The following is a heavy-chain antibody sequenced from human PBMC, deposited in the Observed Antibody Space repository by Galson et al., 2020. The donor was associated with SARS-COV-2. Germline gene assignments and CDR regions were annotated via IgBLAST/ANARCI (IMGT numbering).Heavy chain of an antibody. D-gene: IGHD2-15*01. J-gene: IGHJ4*02. CDR3: AKRYCSGGSCYSFCDY. Sequence: GESLKISCAASGFTFSDYAMSWVRQAPGKGLEWVSAISVGGDSTYYADSVKGRFTVSRDNSKNTLYLQMNSLRAEDTAVYYCAKRYCSGGSCYSFCDYWGQGTLVTVSS. CDR1: GFTFSDYA. CDR2: ISVGGDST. V-gene: IGHV3-23*01.